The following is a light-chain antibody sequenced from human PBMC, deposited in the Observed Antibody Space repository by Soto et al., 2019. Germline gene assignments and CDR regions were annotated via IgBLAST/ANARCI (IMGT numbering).Light chain of an antibody. V-gene: IGLV2-14*01. CDR1: SRDVGGYNY. CDR2: DVS. CDR3: SSYTSSSTLYV. J-gene: IGLJ1*01. Sequence: SVLTQPASVSGSPGQSITISCPGTSRDVGGYNYVSWYQQHPGKAPKLMIYDVSNRPSGVSNRFSGSKSGNTASLTISGLQAEDEADYYCSSYTSSSTLYVFGTGTKVTVL.